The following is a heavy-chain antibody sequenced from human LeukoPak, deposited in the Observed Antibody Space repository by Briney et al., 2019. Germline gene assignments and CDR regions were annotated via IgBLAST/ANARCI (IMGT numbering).Heavy chain of an antibody. CDR2: ISGSGGST. CDR3: AKGLGDYDISTYFDY. V-gene: IGHV3-23*01. Sequence: GGSLRLSCAASGFTFSSYAMSWVRQAPGKGLEWVSAISGSGGSTYYADSVKGRFTISRDNSKNTLYLQMNSLRAEDTAVYYCAKGLGDYDISTYFDYWGQGTLVTVSS. J-gene: IGHJ4*02. D-gene: IGHD3-9*01. CDR1: GFTFSSYA.